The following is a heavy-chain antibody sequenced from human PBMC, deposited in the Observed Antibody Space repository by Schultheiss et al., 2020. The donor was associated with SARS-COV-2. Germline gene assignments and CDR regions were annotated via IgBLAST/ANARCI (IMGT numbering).Heavy chain of an antibody. CDR1: GFTFSSYE. Sequence: GESLKISCAASGFTFSSYEMNWVRQAPGKGLEWVSYISSSGYTIYYADSVKGRFTISRDNAKNSLYLQMNSLRGEDTAVYYCARGPSPDYGYYFDYWGQGTLVTVSS. J-gene: IGHJ4*02. CDR3: ARGPSPDYGYYFDY. V-gene: IGHV3-48*03. D-gene: IGHD4-17*01. CDR2: ISSSGYTI.